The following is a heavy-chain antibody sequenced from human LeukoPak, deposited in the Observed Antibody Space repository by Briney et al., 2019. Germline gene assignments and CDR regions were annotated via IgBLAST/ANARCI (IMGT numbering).Heavy chain of an antibody. CDR1: GGSFSGYY. Sequence: SETLSLTCAVYGGSFSGYYWSWIRQPPGKGLEWIGYIYYSGSTNYNPSLKSRVTISVDTSKNQFSLKLSSVTAADTAVYYCASDSGYGLLYWGQGTLVTVSS. CDR2: IYYSGST. V-gene: IGHV4-59*01. J-gene: IGHJ4*02. D-gene: IGHD5-12*01. CDR3: ASDSGYGLLY.